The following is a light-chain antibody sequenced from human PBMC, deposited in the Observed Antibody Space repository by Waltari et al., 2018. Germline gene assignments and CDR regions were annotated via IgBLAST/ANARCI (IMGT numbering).Light chain of an antibody. CDR2: GAS. CDR3: QQYGTSPRT. Sequence: LVLTQSPGTLSLSPGERATLSCRASQRVNNNYLAWYHQRPGQAPRLLIYGASSRATGIPDRFSASGSGTDFTLTISRLEPEDFAVYYCQQYGTSPRTFGQGTKVEIK. J-gene: IGKJ1*01. CDR1: QRVNNNY. V-gene: IGKV3-20*01.